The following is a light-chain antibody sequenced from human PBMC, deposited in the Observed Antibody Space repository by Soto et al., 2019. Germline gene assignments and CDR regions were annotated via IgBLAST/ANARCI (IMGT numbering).Light chain of an antibody. CDR1: QDISNY. Sequence: DIQMTQSPSSLSASVGDRVTITCQASQDISNYLNWYQQKPGKAPKILIYDVSVLEAGVPSRFSGDGSGTHVTLTISSLQAEDDATYYCQQFDNLPLTFAGGTEVEIK. CDR3: QQFDNLPLT. J-gene: IGKJ4*02. V-gene: IGKV1-33*01. CDR2: DVS.